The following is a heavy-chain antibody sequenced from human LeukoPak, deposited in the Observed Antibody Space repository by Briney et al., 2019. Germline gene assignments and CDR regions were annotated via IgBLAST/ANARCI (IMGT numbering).Heavy chain of an antibody. V-gene: IGHV4-34*01. D-gene: IGHD5-18*01. CDR1: GGSFSGYY. CDR3: AVAGYGRRFDY. J-gene: IGHJ4*02. Sequence: SETLSLTCAVYGGSFSGYYRNWIRQPPGEGLEWIGEINHSGSTNYNPSLKSRVTISVDTSKNQFSLKLSFVTAADTAVYYCAVAGYGRRFDYWGQGTLVTVSS. CDR2: INHSGST.